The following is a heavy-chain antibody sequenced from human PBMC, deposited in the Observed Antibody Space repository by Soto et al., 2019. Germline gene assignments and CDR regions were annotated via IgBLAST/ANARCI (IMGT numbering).Heavy chain of an antibody. CDR1: GYSFTSYW. CDR2: IYPGDSDT. V-gene: IGHV5-51*01. D-gene: IGHD3-10*02. CDR3: ARLSDCSGSSLTTTYYYGMDV. Sequence: PGESLKISCKGSGYSFTSYWIGWVRQMPGKGLEWMGIIYPGDSDTRYSPYFQGQVTISADKSISTANLQWSSLKASDTAMYYCARLSDCSGSSLTTTYYYGMDVWGQGTTVTVSS. J-gene: IGHJ6*02.